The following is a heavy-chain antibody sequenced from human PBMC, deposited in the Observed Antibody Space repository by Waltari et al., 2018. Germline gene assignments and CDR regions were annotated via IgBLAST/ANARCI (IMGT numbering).Heavy chain of an antibody. CDR1: GGTFSSYA. Sequence: QVQLVQSGAEVKKPGSSVKVSCKASGGTFSSYAISWVRQAPGQGLEWMGGIIPILGIANYAQKFQGRVTITADESTSTAYMELSSLRSEDTAVYYCASTTGTTRGRGYFDYWGQGTLVTVSS. D-gene: IGHD1-1*01. CDR3: ASTTGTTRGRGYFDY. V-gene: IGHV1-69*04. CDR2: IIPILGIA. J-gene: IGHJ4*02.